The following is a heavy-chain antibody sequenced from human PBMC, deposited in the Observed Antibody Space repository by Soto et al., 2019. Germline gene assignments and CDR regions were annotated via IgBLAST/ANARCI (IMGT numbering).Heavy chain of an antibody. CDR1: GGSFSSSSYY. CDR3: ARHQTSGWYGLRYYYYYGMDV. D-gene: IGHD6-19*01. V-gene: IGHV4-39*01. Sequence: SETLSLTCAVYGGSFSSSSYYWGWIRQPPGKGLEWIGSIYYSGSTYYNPSLKSRVTISVDTSKNQFSLKLSSVTAADTAVYYCARHQTSGWYGLRYYYYYGMDVWGQGTTVTVSS. CDR2: IYYSGST. J-gene: IGHJ6*02.